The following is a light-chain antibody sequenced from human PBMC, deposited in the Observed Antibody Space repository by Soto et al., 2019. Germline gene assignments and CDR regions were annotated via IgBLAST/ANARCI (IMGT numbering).Light chain of an antibody. CDR2: AAS. V-gene: IGKV1-9*01. CDR3: QQLNSCPLT. J-gene: IGKJ4*01. Sequence: DIQLTQSPSFLSASVGDRVIITCRASQGISSYLGWYQQKPGKAPKLLIYAASTLQSGVPSRFSGSGSGTEFTLTISSLQPEDFASYFCQQLNSCPLTFGGGTKVEIK. CDR1: QGISSY.